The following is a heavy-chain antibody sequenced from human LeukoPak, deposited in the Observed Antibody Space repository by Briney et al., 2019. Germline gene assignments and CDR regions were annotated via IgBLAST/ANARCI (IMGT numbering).Heavy chain of an antibody. D-gene: IGHD3-3*01. CDR1: GGTFSSYA. Sequence: SVKVSCKASGGTFSSYAISWVRQAPGQGLEWMGRVIPILGIANYAQKFQGRVTITADKSTSTAYMELSSLRSEDTAVYYCARHEPTSGDISIFVFYYYYGMDVWGQGTTVTVSS. CDR2: VIPILGIA. CDR3: ARHEPTSGDISIFVFYYYYGMDV. V-gene: IGHV1-69*04. J-gene: IGHJ6*02.